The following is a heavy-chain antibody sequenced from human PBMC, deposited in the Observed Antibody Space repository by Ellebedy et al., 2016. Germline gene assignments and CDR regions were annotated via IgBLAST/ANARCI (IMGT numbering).Heavy chain of an antibody. D-gene: IGHD3-3*01. CDR3: ARDGSEWSRDY. J-gene: IGHJ4*02. V-gene: IGHV3-74*01. Sequence: GESLKISCAASGFTFSSYWMHWVRQAPGRGLVWVSRINSDGSSTSYADSVKGRFTISRDNAKNTLYLQMNSLRAEDTAVYYCARDGSEWSRDYWGQGTLVTVSS. CDR2: INSDGSST. CDR1: GFTFSSYW.